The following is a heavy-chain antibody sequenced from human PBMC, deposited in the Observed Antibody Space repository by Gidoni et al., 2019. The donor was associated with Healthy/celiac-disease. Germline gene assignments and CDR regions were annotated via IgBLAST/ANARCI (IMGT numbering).Heavy chain of an antibody. CDR1: GGSFSGYY. J-gene: IGHJ4*02. CDR3: ARESGAVETAMKLYYFDY. CDR2: IKHSGST. V-gene: IGHV4-34*01. Sequence: QVQLQQWGAGLLTPSETLSLTCAVYGGSFSGYYWSWIRQPPGQGLEWSGEIKHSGSTNYNPYLKIRVTISVDTSKNQFSLMLSSVTAADTAVYYCARESGAVETAMKLYYFDYWGQGTLVTVSS. D-gene: IGHD5-18*01.